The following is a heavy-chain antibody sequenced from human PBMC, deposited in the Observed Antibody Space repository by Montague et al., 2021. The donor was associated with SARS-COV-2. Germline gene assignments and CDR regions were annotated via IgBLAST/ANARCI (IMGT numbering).Heavy chain of an antibody. CDR3: ARGATYYYDNSGYVFDY. CDR2: ISSSSSYI. V-gene: IGHV3-21*01. Sequence: SLRLSCAASGFAFSSYSMNWVRQAPGKGLEWVSSISSSSSYIYYADSVKGRFTISRDNAKNSLYLQMNSLRAEDTAVYYCARGATYYYDNSGYVFDYWGQGTLVTVSS. D-gene: IGHD3-22*01. J-gene: IGHJ4*02. CDR1: GFAFSSYS.